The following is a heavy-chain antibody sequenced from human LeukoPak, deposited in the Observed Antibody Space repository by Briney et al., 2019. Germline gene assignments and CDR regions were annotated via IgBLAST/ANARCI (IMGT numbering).Heavy chain of an antibody. D-gene: IGHD2-15*01. V-gene: IGHV3-33*01. CDR1: GFTFSNYA. CDR2: IWYVGSND. Sequence: GGSLRLSCAASGFTFSNYAMHWVREAPGKGLEWVAVIWYVGSNDYYANSVKGRFTISRDNSKNTLYLQMNSLRAEDTAVYYCAREADCSGGNCYRGAFDIWGQGTMITVSS. J-gene: IGHJ3*02. CDR3: AREADCSGGNCYRGAFDI.